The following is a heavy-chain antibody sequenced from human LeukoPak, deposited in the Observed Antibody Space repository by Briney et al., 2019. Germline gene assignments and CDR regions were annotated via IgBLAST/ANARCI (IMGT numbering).Heavy chain of an antibody. V-gene: IGHV1-8*01. CDR2: MNPNSGNT. J-gene: IGHJ4*02. Sequence: GASVKVSCKASGYTFTSYDINWVRQATGQGLEWVGWMNPNSGNTGYAQKFQGRVTMTRNTSISTAYMELSSLRSEDTAVYYCARVGAATVTLTLWGQGTLVTVSS. D-gene: IGHD6-25*01. CDR3: ARVGAATVTLTL. CDR1: GYTFTSYD.